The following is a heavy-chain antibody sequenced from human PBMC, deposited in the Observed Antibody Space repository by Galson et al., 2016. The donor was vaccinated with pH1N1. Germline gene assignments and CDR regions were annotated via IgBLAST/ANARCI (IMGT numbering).Heavy chain of an antibody. J-gene: IGHJ6*03. CDR1: EGTLTRYA. Sequence: VKVSCKASEGTLTRYAISWVRQAPGQGLEWMGGIIPVFGAATYAQKFQGRVTITADKSADTAYMELSSLRSEDTAVYYCASPPPSSGHLNYCYYMDVWGQGTTVTVS. CDR2: IIPVFGAA. D-gene: IGHD3-3*01. CDR3: ASPPPSSGHLNYCYYMDV. V-gene: IGHV1-69*06.